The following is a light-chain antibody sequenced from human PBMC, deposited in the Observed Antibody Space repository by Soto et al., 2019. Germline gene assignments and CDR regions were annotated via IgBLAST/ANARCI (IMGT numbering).Light chain of an antibody. CDR2: DAS. Sequence: DIQMTQSPSSLSASVGDRVTITCQASQDISNYLNWYQQKPGKAPKLLIYDASNLETGVPSRFSGSGSGKDFTFTISSLQPEDMATYDGQQYDNLPLTFGGGTKVEIK. CDR3: QQYDNLPLT. V-gene: IGKV1-33*01. J-gene: IGKJ4*01. CDR1: QDISNY.